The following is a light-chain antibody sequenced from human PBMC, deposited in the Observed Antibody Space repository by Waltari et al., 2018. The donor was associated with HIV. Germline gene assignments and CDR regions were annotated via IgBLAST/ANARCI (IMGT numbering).Light chain of an antibody. J-gene: IGKJ5*01. CDR3: QQSYSTPRT. Sequence: TQMTQSPPSPSAPSVSPITITCRARQSLKAYSYHVIWYQQKSGRAPKLLIYAASSWYGVVPSRFSGSGSGADYTFTISSLEPEDSGMYYCQQSYSTPRTFGEGTRVEI. CDR1: QSLKAYSYH. V-gene: IGKV1-39*01. CDR2: AAS.